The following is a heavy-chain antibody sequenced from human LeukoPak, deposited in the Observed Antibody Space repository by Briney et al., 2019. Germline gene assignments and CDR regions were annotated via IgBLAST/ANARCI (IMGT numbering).Heavy chain of an antibody. Sequence: GGSLRHSCSAYGFTFCSNAMHWVRQARGKGLEYGSAISSNRPSTYYADSVKGRFTISIDNSKNTSYLQMSSLRAEDTAVYYCVRYGAQLLSGYFDLWGRCTLVTVSS. D-gene: IGHD2-2*01. CDR3: VRYGAQLLSGYFDL. V-gene: IGHV3-64D*06. CDR2: ISSNRPST. J-gene: IGHJ2*01. CDR1: GFTFCSNA.